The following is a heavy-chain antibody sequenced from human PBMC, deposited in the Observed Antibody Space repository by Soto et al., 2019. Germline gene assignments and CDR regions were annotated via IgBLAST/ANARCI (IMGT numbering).Heavy chain of an antibody. V-gene: IGHV3-9*01. CDR2: ISWNSGSM. J-gene: IGHJ4*02. CDR3: VKGGQLLTEGGGY. Sequence: EVQLVESGGGLVQPGRSLRLSCAASGFTFDDYAMHWVRHAPGKGLEWVAGISWNSGSMGYADSGKGRCTISRDNAKNSWEQQMNSLRAEDTALYFGVKGGQLLTEGGGYWGQGTLVTVSS. CDR1: GFTFDDYA. D-gene: IGHD2-2*01.